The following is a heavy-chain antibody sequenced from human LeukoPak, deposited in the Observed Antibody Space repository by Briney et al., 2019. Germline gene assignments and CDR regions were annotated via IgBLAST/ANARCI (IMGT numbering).Heavy chain of an antibody. CDR3: IVLAVTATLGFDY. J-gene: IGHJ4*02. CDR2: IREDGTEK. V-gene: IGHV3-7*01. CDR1: GFTFSGAW. Sequence: GGSLRLSCTASGFTFSGAWMTWVRQAPGKGLEWVANIREDGTEKNYVDSVKGRFTISRDNAKNSLYLQMNSLRAEDTAVYYCIVLAVTATLGFDYWGQGTLSPPPQ. D-gene: IGHD6-19*01.